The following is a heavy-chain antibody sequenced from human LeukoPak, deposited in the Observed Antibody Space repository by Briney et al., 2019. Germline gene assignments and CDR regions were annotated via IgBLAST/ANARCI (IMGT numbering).Heavy chain of an antibody. CDR1: GFTFSSYS. CDR2: ISSSSSYI. D-gene: IGHD6-13*01. Sequence: PGGSLRLSCAASGFTFSSYSMNWVRQAPGKGLEWVSSISSSSSYIYYADSVKGRFTISRDNAKNSLYLQMNSLRAEDTAVYYCARVAAAGILGGYWGQGTLVTVSS. CDR3: ARVAAAGILGGY. V-gene: IGHV3-21*01. J-gene: IGHJ4*02.